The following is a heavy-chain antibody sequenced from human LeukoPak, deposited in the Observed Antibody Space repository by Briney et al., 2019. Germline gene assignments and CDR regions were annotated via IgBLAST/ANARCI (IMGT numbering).Heavy chain of an antibody. D-gene: IGHD3-22*01. Sequence: PSETLSLTCTVSGASIFSYYWNWIRQPPGKGLEWLGYIYSNGITNYSPSLRSRGTISIATSKNQISLRLTSVTAADTAIYYCARRAYYDSSGYHPTSGYFDLWGRGTLVTVSS. CDR2: IYSNGIT. CDR1: GASIFSYY. V-gene: IGHV4-4*08. CDR3: ARRAYYDSSGYHPTSGYFDL. J-gene: IGHJ2*01.